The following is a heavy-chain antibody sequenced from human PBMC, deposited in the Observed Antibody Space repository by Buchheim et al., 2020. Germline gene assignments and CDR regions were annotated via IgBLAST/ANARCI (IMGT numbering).Heavy chain of an antibody. Sequence: EVQLVESGGGLVQPGGSLRLSCAASGFTFSDHYMDWVRQAPGKGLEWVGRIRNKANSYTTEYAASVKGRFTIQRDDSKSSLSLHMNSLKSEDTAVYYCGRTSGTYSGFDYWGQGTL. CDR2: IRNKANSYTT. J-gene: IGHJ4*02. V-gene: IGHV3-72*01. CDR1: GFTFSDHY. D-gene: IGHD1-26*01. CDR3: GRTSGTYSGFDY.